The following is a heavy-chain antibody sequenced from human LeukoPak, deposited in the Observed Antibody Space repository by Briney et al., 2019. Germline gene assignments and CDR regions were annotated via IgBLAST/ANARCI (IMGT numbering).Heavy chain of an antibody. CDR3: ARDPGFYYDSSGYYRSSASFDY. J-gene: IGHJ4*02. Sequence: GGSLRLSCAASGFTFSSYSMTWVRQAPGKGLEWVSSISSSSSYIYYADSVKGRFTISRDNAKNSLYLQMNSLRAEDTAVYYCARDPGFYYDSSGYYRSSASFDYWGQGTLVTVSS. CDR1: GFTFSSYS. CDR2: ISSSSSYI. V-gene: IGHV3-21*01. D-gene: IGHD3-22*01.